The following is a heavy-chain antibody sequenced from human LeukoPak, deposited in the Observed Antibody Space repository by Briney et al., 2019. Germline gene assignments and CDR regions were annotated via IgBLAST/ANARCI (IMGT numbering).Heavy chain of an antibody. V-gene: IGHV3-53*01. CDR1: GFTFSSYS. D-gene: IGHD2/OR15-2a*01. J-gene: IGHJ4*02. Sequence: GGSLRLSCAASGFTFSSYSMNWVRQAPGKGLEWVAVIYSDGRTFYADSVQGRFTVSRDTPKNIVDLQMNTVRVEDTARYYCASQIGLDYWGQGTLVTVSS. CDR3: ASQIGLDY. CDR2: IYSDGRT.